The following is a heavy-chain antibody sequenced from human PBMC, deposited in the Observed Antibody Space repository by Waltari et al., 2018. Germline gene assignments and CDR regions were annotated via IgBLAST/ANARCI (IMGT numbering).Heavy chain of an antibody. J-gene: IGHJ4*02. Sequence: QVQLQESGPGLVKPSETLSLTCTVSGGSISSHYWSWIRQPPGKGLEWIGYIYYSGSTNYNPSLKSRVTISVDTSKNQCSLKLSSVTAADTAVYYCARDRRGDGYNPFDYWGQGTLVTVSS. D-gene: IGHD3-10*01. CDR1: GGSISSHY. CDR3: ARDRRGDGYNPFDY. V-gene: IGHV4-59*11. CDR2: IYYSGST.